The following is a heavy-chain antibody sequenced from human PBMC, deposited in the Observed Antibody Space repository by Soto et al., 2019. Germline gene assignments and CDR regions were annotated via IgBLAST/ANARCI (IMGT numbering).Heavy chain of an antibody. CDR2: ISGSGGST. J-gene: IGHJ4*02. CDR3: AKTLDDILTGYEEECFDY. V-gene: IGHV3-23*01. Sequence: EVQLLESGGGLVQPGGSLRLSCAASGFTFSSYAMSWVRQAPGKGLEWVSAISGSGGSTYYADSVKGRFTISRDNSKNTLYLQMNSLRAEDTAVYYCAKTLDDILTGYEEECFDYWGQGTLVTVSS. D-gene: IGHD3-9*01. CDR1: GFTFSSYA.